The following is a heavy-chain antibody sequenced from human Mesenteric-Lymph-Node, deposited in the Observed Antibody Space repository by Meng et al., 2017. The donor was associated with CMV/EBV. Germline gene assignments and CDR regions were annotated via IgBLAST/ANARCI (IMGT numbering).Heavy chain of an antibody. CDR3: ARGAYGDLYYYYFAMDV. CDR1: GFTVNNNY. Sequence: GESLKISCAASGFTVNNNYMNWVRQAPGKGLEWVSSIFSNGTTYYADSVKGRFTISRDNAKNSLYLQVNSLRAEDTAVYYCARGAYGDLYYYYFAMDVWGQGTTVTVSS. CDR2: IFSNGTT. J-gene: IGHJ6*02. D-gene: IGHD4-17*01. V-gene: IGHV3-69-1*01.